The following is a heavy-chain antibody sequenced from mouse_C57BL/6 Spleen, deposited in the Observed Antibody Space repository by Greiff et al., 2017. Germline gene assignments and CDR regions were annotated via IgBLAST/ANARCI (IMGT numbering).Heavy chain of an antibody. Sequence: EVKLVESGGGLVKPGGSLKLSCAASGFTFSSYAMSWVRHTPEKRLEWVATISDGGSYTYYPDNVKGRFTISRDNAKNNLYLQMSHLKSEDTAMYYCARGGIYYDYDGAWFAYWGQGTLVTVSA. CDR3: ARGGIYYDYDGAWFAY. V-gene: IGHV5-4*03. CDR2: ISDGGSYT. J-gene: IGHJ3*01. CDR1: GFTFSSYA. D-gene: IGHD2-4*01.